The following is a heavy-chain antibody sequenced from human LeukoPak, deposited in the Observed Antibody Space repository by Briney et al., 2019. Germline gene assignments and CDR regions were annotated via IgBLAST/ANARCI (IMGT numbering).Heavy chain of an antibody. CDR3: ARVDGYSSSWYAAESYYYYYMDV. Sequence: ASVKVSCKASGYTFTSYGISWVRQAPGQGLEWMGWISAYNGNTNYAQKLQGRVTMTTDTSTSTAYMELRSLRSDDTAVYYCARVDGYSSSWYAAESYYYYYMDVWGKGTTVTISS. CDR2: ISAYNGNT. J-gene: IGHJ6*03. V-gene: IGHV1-18*01. CDR1: GYTFTSYG. D-gene: IGHD6-13*01.